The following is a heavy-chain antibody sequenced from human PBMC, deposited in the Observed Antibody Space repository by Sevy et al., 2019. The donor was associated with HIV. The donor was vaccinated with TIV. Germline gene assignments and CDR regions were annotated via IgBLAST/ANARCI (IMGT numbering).Heavy chain of an antibody. CDR1: GFTFSSYW. CDR2: INSAGTAI. V-gene: IGHV3-74*01. Sequence: GGSLRLSCAASGFTFSSYWMHWVRQAPGKGLVWVSRINSAGTAINFADSVKGRFTISRDNAKNTLYLQMNSLRAEDTAVYYCARVTSAAPGMVIDYWGQGTLVTVSS. CDR3: ARVTSAAPGMVIDY. J-gene: IGHJ4*02. D-gene: IGHD6-13*01.